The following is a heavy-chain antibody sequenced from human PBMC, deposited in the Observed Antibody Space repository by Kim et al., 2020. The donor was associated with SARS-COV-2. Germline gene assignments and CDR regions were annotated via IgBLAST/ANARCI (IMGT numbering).Heavy chain of an antibody. J-gene: IGHJ3*02. D-gene: IGHD4-17*01. Sequence: SETLSLTCTLSGGSISSYYWSWIRQPPGKGLEWIGHIYYNGSKNYNPSLKSRVTISVVRSQKQFSLELRSVTAADAAVYYCAIDHGDDTGAFDMWGQGT. CDR2: IYYNGSK. CDR1: GGSISSYY. V-gene: IGHV4-59*01. CDR3: AIDHGDDTGAFDM.